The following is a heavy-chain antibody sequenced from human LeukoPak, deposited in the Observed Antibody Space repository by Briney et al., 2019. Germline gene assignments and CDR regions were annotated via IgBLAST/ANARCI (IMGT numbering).Heavy chain of an antibody. V-gene: IGHV3-23*01. Sequence: GGSLRLSCAATGFTFSSNAMSWVRQAPGKGLEWVSAVSGGGETTYYADSVKGRFTIFRDNSKNTLYLQMNSLRAEDTAVYYWARSTTSYCSSTSGDHWGQGTLVTVSS. CDR3: ARSTTSYCSSTSGDH. CDR1: GFTFSSNA. CDR2: VSGGGETT. J-gene: IGHJ1*01. D-gene: IGHD2-2*01.